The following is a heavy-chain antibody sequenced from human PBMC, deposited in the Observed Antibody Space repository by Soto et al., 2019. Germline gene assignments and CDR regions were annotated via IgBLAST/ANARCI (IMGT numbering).Heavy chain of an antibody. Sequence: EVPLVESGGGLVQPGGSLRLSCAASGFSFSSYDMNWVRQAPGKGLEWVSYISSSGSTIYYEDYVKGRFTISRDNAKNSLYLQTNSLSAEDTAVYDCAKDSFDIWGKVTMVTVAS. CDR2: ISSSGSTI. CDR3: AKDSFDI. CDR1: GFSFSSYD. V-gene: IGHV3-48*03. J-gene: IGHJ3*02.